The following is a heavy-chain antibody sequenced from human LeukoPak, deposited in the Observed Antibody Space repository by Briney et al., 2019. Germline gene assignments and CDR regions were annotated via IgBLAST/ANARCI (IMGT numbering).Heavy chain of an antibody. CDR3: ARTSSSGLGGGYYFDY. V-gene: IGHV4-38-2*02. D-gene: IGHD6-19*01. CDR1: GYFISSGYY. J-gene: IGHJ4*02. Sequence: PSETLSLTCTVSGYFISSGYYWGWIRQPPGKGLQWIGSIHHSGSTYYNPSLKSRVTISVDTSKNQFSLKLSSVTAADTAVYYCARTSSSGLGGGYYFDYWGQGTLVTVSS. CDR2: IHHSGST.